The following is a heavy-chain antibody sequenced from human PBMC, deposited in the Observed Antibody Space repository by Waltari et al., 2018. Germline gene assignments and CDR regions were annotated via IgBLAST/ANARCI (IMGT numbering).Heavy chain of an antibody. V-gene: IGHV3-30*04. J-gene: IGHJ4*02. CDR3: ARDPSAAAGGRAAAGRFDY. CDR2: ISYDGSDK. D-gene: IGHD6-13*01. Sequence: QVQLVESGGGVVQPGRSLRLSCAASGFSFSSFAMHWVRQAPGKVLEWVTVISYDGSDKYYADSVKGRFTISRDNSKNTLYLQINSLRTEDTAVYFCARDPSAAAGGRAAAGRFDYWGQGTLVTVSS. CDR1: GFSFSSFA.